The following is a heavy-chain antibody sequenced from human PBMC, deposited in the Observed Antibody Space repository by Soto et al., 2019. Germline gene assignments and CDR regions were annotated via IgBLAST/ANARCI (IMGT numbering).Heavy chain of an antibody. CDR1: GGSFSGYY. CDR3: AIAHTDDFWNGYRLRNKWFDS. D-gene: IGHD3-3*01. J-gene: IGHJ5*01. CDR2: INHSGST. V-gene: IGHV4-34*01. Sequence: SETLSLTCAVYGGSFSGYYWSWIRQPPGKGLEWIGEINHSGSTNYHPSLKSRVTISVDTSKNQFSLKLSSVTAADTAVYYCAIAHTDDFWNGYRLRNKWFDSGGQGTLVTVSS.